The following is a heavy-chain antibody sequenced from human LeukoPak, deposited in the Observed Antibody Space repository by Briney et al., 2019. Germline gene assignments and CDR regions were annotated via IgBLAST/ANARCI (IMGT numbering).Heavy chain of an antibody. CDR3: ARRDGDYLWGYYFDY. D-gene: IGHD4-17*01. CDR1: GGSFSSYY. J-gene: IGHJ4*02. V-gene: IGHV4-39*01. CDR2: IYYSGST. Sequence: PSETLSLTCAVYGGSFSSYYWGWIRQPPGKGLEWIGSIYYSGSTYYNPSLKSRVTISVDTSKNQFSLKLSSVTAADTAVYYCARRDGDYLWGYYFDYWGQGTLVTVSS.